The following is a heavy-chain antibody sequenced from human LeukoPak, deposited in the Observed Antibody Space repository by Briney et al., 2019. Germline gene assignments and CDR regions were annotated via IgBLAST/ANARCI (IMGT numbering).Heavy chain of an antibody. Sequence: SVTLSLTCTVSGGSISSYYWSWIRQPPGKGLEWIGYIYYSGSTNYNPSLKSRVTISVDTSKNQFSLKLSSVTAADTAVYYCARDIAVAAPYFDYWGQGTLVTVSS. V-gene: IGHV4-59*01. CDR1: GGSISSYY. CDR2: IYYSGST. J-gene: IGHJ4*02. D-gene: IGHD6-19*01. CDR3: ARDIAVAAPYFDY.